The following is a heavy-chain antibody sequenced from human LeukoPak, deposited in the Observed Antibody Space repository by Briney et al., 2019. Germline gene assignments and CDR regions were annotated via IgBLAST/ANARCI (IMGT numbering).Heavy chain of an antibody. J-gene: IGHJ4*02. CDR2: TRGSDAST. CDR3: ATPAAYFYDGGGYLSH. D-gene: IGHD3-22*01. V-gene: IGHV3-23*01. Sequence: GGSLRLSCAASGFAFSSYAMSWVRQTPGTGLEWVSVTRGSDASTHYLDSVKGRFTISRDTSKNTLYLQMNSLRAEDTAVYYCATPAAYFYDGGGYLSHWGQGTLVTVSS. CDR1: GFAFSSYA.